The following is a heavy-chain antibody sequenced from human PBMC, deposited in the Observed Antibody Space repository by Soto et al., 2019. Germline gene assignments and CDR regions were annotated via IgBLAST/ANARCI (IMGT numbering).Heavy chain of an antibody. CDR3: ARSQGSSTSLEIYYYYYYGMDV. Sequence: QVPLVQSGAEVKKPGSSVKVSYKASGGTFSSYAISWVRQAPGQGLEWMGGIIPISGTANYAQKFQGRVTITADESTGTAYMELSSLRSEDTAVYYCARSQGSSTSLEIYYYYYYGMDVWGQGTTVTVSS. CDR2: IIPISGTA. J-gene: IGHJ6*02. D-gene: IGHD2-2*01. V-gene: IGHV1-69*01. CDR1: GGTFSSYA.